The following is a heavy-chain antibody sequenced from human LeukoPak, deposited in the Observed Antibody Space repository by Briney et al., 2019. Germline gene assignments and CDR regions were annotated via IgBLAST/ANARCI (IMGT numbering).Heavy chain of an antibody. CDR1: GGSISSSSYY. Sequence: PSETLSLTCTVSGGSISSSSYYWGWIRQPPGKGLEWIGSIYYSGGTYYNPSLKSRVTISVDTSKNQFSLKLRSVTAADTAEYYCARAKSGWYGIFDYWGQGTLVTVSS. CDR3: ARAKSGWYGIFDY. J-gene: IGHJ4*02. D-gene: IGHD6-19*01. V-gene: IGHV4-39*07. CDR2: IYYSGGT.